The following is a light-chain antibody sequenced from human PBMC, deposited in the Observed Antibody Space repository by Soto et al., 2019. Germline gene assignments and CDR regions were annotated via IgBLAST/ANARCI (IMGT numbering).Light chain of an antibody. CDR2: GAS. V-gene: IGKV3-15*01. CDR3: QQYNNWPRT. J-gene: IGKJ5*01. CDR1: QSVSSN. Sequence: EIVMTQSPATLSVSPGERATLSCRASQSVSSNLAWYQQKPGQAPRLLIYGASTRATGFPARFSGSGSGKEFTLTISSLQSEDFAVYYCQQYNNWPRTFGQGTRLEIK.